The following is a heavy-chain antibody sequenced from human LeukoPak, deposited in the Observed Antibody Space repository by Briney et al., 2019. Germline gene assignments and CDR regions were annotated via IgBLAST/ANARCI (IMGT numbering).Heavy chain of an antibody. V-gene: IGHV3-33*01. J-gene: IGHJ6*02. CDR1: GFTFSSYG. Sequence: GGSLRLSCAASGFTFSSYGMHWVRQAPGKGLEWVAVIWYDGSNKYYADSVKGRFTISRDNSKNTLYLQMNSLRAEDTAVYYCARDPGLVKTPPYYYGMDVWGQGTTVTVSS. D-gene: IGHD3/OR15-3a*01. CDR2: IWYDGSNK. CDR3: ARDPGLVKTPPYYYGMDV.